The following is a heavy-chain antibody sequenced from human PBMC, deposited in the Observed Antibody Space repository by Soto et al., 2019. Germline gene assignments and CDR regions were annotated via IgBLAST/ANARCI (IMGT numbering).Heavy chain of an antibody. CDR1: GYTFTSYA. Sequence: ASVKVSCKASGYTFTSYAMHWVCQAPGQRLEWMGWINAGNGNTKYSQKFQGRVTITRDTSASTAHMELSSLRLEDTAVYLCASSDSTSDIVVVPAAPGATWGQGTMVTVSS. V-gene: IGHV1-3*01. D-gene: IGHD2-2*01. CDR2: INAGNGNT. CDR3: ASSDSTSDIVVVPAAPGAT. J-gene: IGHJ3*01.